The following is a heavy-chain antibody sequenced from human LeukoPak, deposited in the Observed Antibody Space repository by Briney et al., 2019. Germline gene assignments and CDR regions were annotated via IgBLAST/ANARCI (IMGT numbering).Heavy chain of an antibody. V-gene: IGHV4-59*01. Sequence: PSETLSLTCTVSGGSISSYYWSWIRQPPGKGLEWIGYIYYSGSTNYNPSLKSRVTISVDTPKNQFSLKLSSVTAADTAVYYCARDRSGYGIDYWGQGTLVTVSS. CDR1: GGSISSYY. CDR3: ARDRSGYGIDY. D-gene: IGHD5-12*01. J-gene: IGHJ4*02. CDR2: IYYSGST.